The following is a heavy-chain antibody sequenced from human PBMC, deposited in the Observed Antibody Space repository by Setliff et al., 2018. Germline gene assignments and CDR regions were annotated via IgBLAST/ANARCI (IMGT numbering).Heavy chain of an antibody. CDR3: ARDRFGRGHGSGSYDY. D-gene: IGHD3-10*01. J-gene: IGHJ4*02. V-gene: IGHV4-34*01. CDR2: INHSGST. Sequence: PSETLSLTCAVYGGSFSTYYWIWIRQPPGKGLEWIGEINHSGSTNYNPSLKSRVTISVDTSKNQFSLKLSSVTAADTAVYYCARDRFGRGHGSGSYDYWGQGTLVTVSS. CDR1: GGSFSTYY.